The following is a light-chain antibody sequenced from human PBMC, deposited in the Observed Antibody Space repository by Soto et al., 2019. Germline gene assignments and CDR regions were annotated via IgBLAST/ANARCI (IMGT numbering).Light chain of an antibody. CDR1: QGISSY. CDR2: AAS. V-gene: IGKV1-9*01. Sequence: DIQLTQSPSFLSASVGDRVTITCRASQGISSYLAWYQQKPGKAPKLLIYAASTLQSGVPSRFSGSGSGTEFTLTISSLLPEDFATYYCQQLNSYPQITFGQGTPLEIK. CDR3: QQLNSYPQIT. J-gene: IGKJ5*01.